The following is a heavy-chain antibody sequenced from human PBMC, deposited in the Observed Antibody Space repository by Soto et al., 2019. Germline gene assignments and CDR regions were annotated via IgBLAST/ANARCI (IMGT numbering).Heavy chain of an antibody. D-gene: IGHD6-19*01. CDR1: GFTFSSYA. J-gene: IGHJ6*02. CDR3: ARDGGAVAGTDYYGMDV. V-gene: IGHV3-30-3*01. Sequence: QVQLVESGGGVVQPGRSLRLSCAASGFTFSSYAMHWVRQAPGKGLEWVAVISYDGSNKYYADSVKGRFTISRDNSKNTKYLQMNSLRAEDTAVYYRARDGGAVAGTDYYGMDVWGQGNTVTVSS. CDR2: ISYDGSNK.